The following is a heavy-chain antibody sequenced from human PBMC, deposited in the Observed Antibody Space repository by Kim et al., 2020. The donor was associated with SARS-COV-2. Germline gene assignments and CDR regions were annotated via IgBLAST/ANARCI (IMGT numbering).Heavy chain of an antibody. J-gene: IGHJ3*02. CDR3: ARQDAFDI. V-gene: IGHV3-33*01. Sequence: NKYNDRPVKGRCTITRDNSKNTLYLQMNSLRAEDTAVYYCARQDAFDIGGQGTMVTVSS. CDR2: NK.